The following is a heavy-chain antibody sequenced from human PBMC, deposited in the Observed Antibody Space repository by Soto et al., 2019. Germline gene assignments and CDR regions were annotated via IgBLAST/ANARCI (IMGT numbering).Heavy chain of an antibody. D-gene: IGHD6-6*01. Sequence: PGASLRLSCAASGFTFSSYWMHWVRQAPGKGLVWVSRINSDGSSTSYADSVKGRFTISRDNAKNTLYLQMNSLRAEDTAVYYCARTAARSYYYYGMDVWGQGTTVTVSS. V-gene: IGHV3-74*01. CDR3: ARTAARSYYYYGMDV. CDR1: GFTFSSYW. CDR2: INSDGSST. J-gene: IGHJ6*02.